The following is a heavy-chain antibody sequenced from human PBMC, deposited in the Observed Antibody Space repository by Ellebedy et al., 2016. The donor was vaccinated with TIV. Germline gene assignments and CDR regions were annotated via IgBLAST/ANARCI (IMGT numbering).Heavy chain of an antibody. D-gene: IGHD2-21*02. CDR3: ARGLTYCGGDCSGYFQH. V-gene: IGHV4-34*01. J-gene: IGHJ1*01. CDR2: INHNGKT. CDR1: GGSFSGYY. Sequence: SETLSLTCAVYGGSFSGYYWSWIRQPPGKGLEWIGEINHNGKTNYSPSLKSRVTVSVDTSKNHFSLKLSSVNAADTAVYYCARGLTYCGGDCSGYFQHWGQGTLVTVSS.